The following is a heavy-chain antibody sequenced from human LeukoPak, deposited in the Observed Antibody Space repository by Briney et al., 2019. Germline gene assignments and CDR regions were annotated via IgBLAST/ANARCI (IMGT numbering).Heavy chain of an antibody. V-gene: IGHV3-15*01. J-gene: IGHJ4*02. Sequence: GGSLRLSCAASGFIFNNVWMSWVRQAPGKGLEWVGRIKSKVDGGTTDYAAPVKGRFSISRDDSKNTLYLQMNGLSTEDTAVYYCARDWELPDYWGQGTLVTVSS. CDR1: GFIFNNVW. CDR3: ARDWELPDY. D-gene: IGHD3-10*01. CDR2: IKSKVDGGTT.